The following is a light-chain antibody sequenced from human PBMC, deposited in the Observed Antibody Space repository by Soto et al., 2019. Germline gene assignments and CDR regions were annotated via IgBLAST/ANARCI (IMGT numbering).Light chain of an antibody. V-gene: IGLV2-14*01. CDR3: TSYTASSTLV. Sequence: QSALTQPASVSGSPGQSITISCTGTSSDIGTYNSVSWYQQHAGKVPKLMIYDVTNRPSGVSDRASGSKSGNTASLTISGLQAEDEADYYCTSYTASSTLVFGGGTKLTVL. CDR2: DVT. CDR1: SSDIGTYNS. J-gene: IGLJ2*01.